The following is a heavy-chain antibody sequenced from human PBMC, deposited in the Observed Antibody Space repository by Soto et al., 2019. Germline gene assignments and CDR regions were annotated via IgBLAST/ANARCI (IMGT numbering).Heavy chain of an antibody. CDR3: ARGRAGTYYYYGMDV. Sequence: PSETLSLTCAVYGGSFSGYHWSWIRQPPGKGLEWIGEINHSGSTNYNPSLKSRVTISLDTSKNQFFLKLSSVTAADTAVYYCARGRAGTYYYYGMDVWGQGTTATVSS. CDR2: INHSGST. J-gene: IGHJ6*02. CDR1: GGSFSGYH. V-gene: IGHV4-34*01. D-gene: IGHD1-1*01.